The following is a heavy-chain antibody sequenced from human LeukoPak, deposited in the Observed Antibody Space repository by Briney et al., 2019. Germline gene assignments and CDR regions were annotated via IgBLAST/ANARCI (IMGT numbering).Heavy chain of an antibody. D-gene: IGHD3-10*02. CDR3: AKDRTMFSGDDAFDI. CDR1: GFTFNTYS. CDR2: IDSSGGYM. Sequence: PGGSLRLSCEASGFTFNTYSMNWARQAPGKGLEWVSSIDSSGGYMFYADSVKGRFIISRDNSKNTLYLQMNSLRAEDTAVYYCAKDRTMFSGDDAFDIWGQGTMVTVSS. J-gene: IGHJ3*02. V-gene: IGHV3-21*01.